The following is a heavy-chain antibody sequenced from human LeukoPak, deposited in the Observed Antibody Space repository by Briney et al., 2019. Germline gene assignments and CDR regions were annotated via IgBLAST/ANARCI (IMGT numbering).Heavy chain of an antibody. CDR3: ARDDTIFGVVPGAN. D-gene: IGHD3-3*01. J-gene: IGHJ4*02. CDR2: IYYSGST. Sequence: SPSETLSLTCTVSGGSISSYYWSWIRQPPGKGLEWIGYIYYSGSTYYNPSLKSRVTISVDTSKNQFSLKLSSVTAADTAVYYCARDDTIFGVVPGANWGQGTLVTVSS. V-gene: IGHV4-59*08. CDR1: GGSISSYY.